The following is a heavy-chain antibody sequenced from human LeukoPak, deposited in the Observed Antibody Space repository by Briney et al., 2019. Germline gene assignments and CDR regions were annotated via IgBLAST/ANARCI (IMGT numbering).Heavy chain of an antibody. CDR2: INPDSGGR. CDR1: GYTFTSYA. Sequence: GASVKVSCKASGYTFTSYAMNWVRQAPGQGLEWMGWINPDSGGRSYAQRFQDRVTMTSDTSINTVYMRLGSLTSDDTAIYYCGRDSSFSSWGQGTLVTVSS. V-gene: IGHV1-2*02. D-gene: IGHD3-3*01. J-gene: IGHJ4*02. CDR3: GRDSSFSS.